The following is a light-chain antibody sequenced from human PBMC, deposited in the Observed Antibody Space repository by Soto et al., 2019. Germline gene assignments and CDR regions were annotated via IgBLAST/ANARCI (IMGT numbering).Light chain of an antibody. V-gene: IGKV1-5*01. CDR3: QQSNSYPWT. J-gene: IGKJ1*01. CDR1: QSISSW. Sequence: DIQMTQSPSTLSASVGDRVTITCRASQSISSWLVWYQQKPGKAPKLLIYDASSLDSGVPSRFSGSGSGTEFTLTISSLQPDDFATYYCQQSNSYPWTFVLGTKVDIK. CDR2: DAS.